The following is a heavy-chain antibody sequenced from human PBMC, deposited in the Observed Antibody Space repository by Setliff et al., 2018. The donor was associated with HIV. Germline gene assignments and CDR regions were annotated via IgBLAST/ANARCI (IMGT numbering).Heavy chain of an antibody. J-gene: IGHJ6*02. CDR3: ARGRVVVTAEHLPVYGMDV. D-gene: IGHD2-21*02. CDR1: GYTFTSFG. CDR2: ISTYNANT. Sequence: GASVKVSCKPSGYTFTSFGISWVRQAPGQGLEWMGWISTYNANTNYARKLQGRVTMTTDTSTSTAYMELRSLRSDDTAMYYCARGRVVVTAEHLPVYGMDVWGQGTTVTVSS. V-gene: IGHV1-18*01.